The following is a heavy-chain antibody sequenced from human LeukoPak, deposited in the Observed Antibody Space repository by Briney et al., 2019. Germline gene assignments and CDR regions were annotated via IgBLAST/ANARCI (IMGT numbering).Heavy chain of an antibody. CDR1: GGSISSYY. D-gene: IGHD6-13*01. CDR2: IYYSGST. Sequence: SETLSLTCTVSGGSISSYYWSWIRQPPGKGLEWIGHIYYSGSTNYNPSLKSRVTISVDTSKNQFSLKLSSVTAADTAVYYCARAGIAAAGPLEYNWFDPWGQGTLVTVSS. V-gene: IGHV4-59*01. CDR3: ARAGIAAAGPLEYNWFDP. J-gene: IGHJ5*02.